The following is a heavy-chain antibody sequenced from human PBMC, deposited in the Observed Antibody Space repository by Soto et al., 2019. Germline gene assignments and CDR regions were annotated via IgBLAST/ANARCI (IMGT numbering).Heavy chain of an antibody. J-gene: IGHJ4*01. V-gene: IGHV1-69*13. CDR3: ARVCRPAAGCSTTRCSTCYFDY. CDR2: IIPIFGTA. CDR1: GGTFSSYA. Sequence: SVKVSCKASGGTFSSYAISWVLQAPGQGLEWMGGIIPIFGTANYAQKFQGRVTITADESTSTAYMELSSLRSEDTAVYYCARVCRPAAGCSTTRCSTCYFDYWGHGTLVTVSS. D-gene: IGHD2-2*01.